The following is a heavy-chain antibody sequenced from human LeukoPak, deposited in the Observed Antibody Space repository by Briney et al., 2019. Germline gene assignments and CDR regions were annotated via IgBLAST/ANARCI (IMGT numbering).Heavy chain of an antibody. D-gene: IGHD2-2*02. Sequence: GGSLRLSCAASGFTFSSYGMHWVRQAPGKGLEWVAVISYDGSNKYYADSVKGRFTISRDNSKNTLYLQMNSLRAEDTAVYYCASGVVPAAIRSAFDIWGQGTMVTVSS. V-gene: IGHV3-30*03. J-gene: IGHJ3*02. CDR2: ISYDGSNK. CDR3: ASGVVPAAIRSAFDI. CDR1: GFTFSSYG.